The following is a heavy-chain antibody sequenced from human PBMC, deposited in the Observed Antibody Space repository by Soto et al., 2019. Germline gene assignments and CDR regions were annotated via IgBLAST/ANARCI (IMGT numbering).Heavy chain of an antibody. D-gene: IGHD2-21*02. J-gene: IGHJ5*02. Sequence: SVKGSCGASGFTFISSAVQWGRQARGQRLEWIGWIVVGSGNTNYAQKFQERVTITRDMSTSTAYMELSSLRSEDTAVYYCAAAPTSIPNWFDPWGQGTLVTVSS. CDR2: IVVGSGNT. CDR1: GFTFISSA. V-gene: IGHV1-58*01. CDR3: AAAPTSIPNWFDP.